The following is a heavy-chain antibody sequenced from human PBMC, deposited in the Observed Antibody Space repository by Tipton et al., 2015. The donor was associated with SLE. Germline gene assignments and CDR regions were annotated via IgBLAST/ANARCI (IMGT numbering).Heavy chain of an antibody. CDR1: GDSISTFGYY. Sequence: TLSLTCTVSGDSISTFGYYWSWIRQHPGEGLEWIGFISYSGNTYYNASLQSRVTISRDTSKNEFYLKLSSVIAADTAMYYCTRGDFWGQGTLAVVSS. CDR2: ISYSGNT. CDR3: TRGDF. V-gene: IGHV4-31*03. J-gene: IGHJ4*02.